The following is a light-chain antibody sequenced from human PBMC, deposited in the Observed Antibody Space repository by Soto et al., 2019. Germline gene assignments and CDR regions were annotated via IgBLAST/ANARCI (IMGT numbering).Light chain of an antibody. V-gene: IGKV1-33*01. Sequence: DIQMTQSPSSLSASVGDRVTITCQASQAISNYLNWYQQKPGKAPKLLIYDASNLETGVPSRFSGSGSGTDFTFTISSLQPEDIATYYCHQYDNRPPSFGPGTKVDIK. J-gene: IGKJ3*01. CDR3: HQYDNRPPS. CDR1: QAISNY. CDR2: DAS.